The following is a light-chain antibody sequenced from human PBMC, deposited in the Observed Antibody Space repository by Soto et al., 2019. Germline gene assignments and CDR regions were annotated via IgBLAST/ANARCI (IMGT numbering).Light chain of an antibody. J-gene: IGKJ4*01. CDR3: QQRSNWLT. V-gene: IGKV3-11*01. CDR1: QSVSSY. Sequence: EIVLTQSPATLSLSPGERATLSCRASQSVSSYLAWYQQKPGQAPRLLIYDASNRATGTPARFSGSGSGTDFTLTISSLEPEDFAVYYCQQRSNWLTFGGGTKGEIK. CDR2: DAS.